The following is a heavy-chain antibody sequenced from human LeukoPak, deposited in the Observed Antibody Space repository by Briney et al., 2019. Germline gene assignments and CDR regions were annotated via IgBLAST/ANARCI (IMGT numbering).Heavy chain of an antibody. CDR1: GFTFSNAW. CDR2: IKSKTDGGTT. Sequence: PGGSLRLSYAASGFTFSNAWMSWVRQAPGKGLEWVGRIKSKTDGGTTDYAAPVKGRFTISRDDSKNTLYLQMNSLKTEDTAVYYCTTHTYYYDSSGYHDYFDYWGQGTLVTVSS. D-gene: IGHD3-22*01. V-gene: IGHV3-15*01. CDR3: TTHTYYYDSSGYHDYFDY. J-gene: IGHJ4*02.